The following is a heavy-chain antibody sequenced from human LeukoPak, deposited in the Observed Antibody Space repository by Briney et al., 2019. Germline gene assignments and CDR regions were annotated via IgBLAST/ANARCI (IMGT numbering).Heavy chain of an antibody. CDR3: AKSSGIVVVPAAPGGAFDI. CDR1: GLPFDHYA. D-gene: IGHD2-2*01. Sequence: SLTLPCAASGLPFDHYAMHWVREAPGKGLEGVSDIRWNGGSIGYADSVEGRFTISRDNANNSLYLQMNSLRAEDTALYYCAKSSGIVVVPAAPGGAFDIGGQGTMVTVSS. CDR2: IRWNGGSI. J-gene: IGHJ3*02. V-gene: IGHV3-9*01.